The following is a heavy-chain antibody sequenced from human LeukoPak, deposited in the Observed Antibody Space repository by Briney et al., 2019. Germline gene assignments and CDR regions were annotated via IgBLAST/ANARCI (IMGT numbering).Heavy chain of an antibody. CDR1: GFTFSSYW. V-gene: IGHV3-74*01. D-gene: IGHD3-3*01. Sequence: GGSLRLSCAASGFTFSSYWMHWVRQAPEKGLVWVSRINSDGSSTSYADSVKGRFTISRDNAKNALYLQMNSLRAEDTAVYYCARAGEVTIFGVVITNYYYYYMDVWGKGTTVTVSS. CDR2: INSDGSST. CDR3: ARAGEVTIFGVVITNYYYYYMDV. J-gene: IGHJ6*03.